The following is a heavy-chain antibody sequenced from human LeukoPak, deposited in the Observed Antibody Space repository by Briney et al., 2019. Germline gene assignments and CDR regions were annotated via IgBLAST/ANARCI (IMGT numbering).Heavy chain of an antibody. CDR2: VIPIFDSA. CDR3: AKGDSNDYGFTYYYYYMDV. J-gene: IGHJ6*03. Sequence: ASVKVSCKASGGTFSSYAISWVRQAPGQGLEWMGGVIPIFDSANYAQKFQGRVTITTDESTSTAYMELSSLRSEDTAVYYCAKGDSNDYGFTYYYYYMDVWGKGTTVTVSS. D-gene: IGHD3/OR15-3a*01. V-gene: IGHV1-69*05. CDR1: GGTFSSYA.